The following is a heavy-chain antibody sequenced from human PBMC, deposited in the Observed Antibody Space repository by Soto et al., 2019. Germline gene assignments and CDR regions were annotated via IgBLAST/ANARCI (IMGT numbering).Heavy chain of an antibody. J-gene: IGHJ4*02. D-gene: IGHD3-16*01. V-gene: IGHV4-34*01. CDR2: INYSGST. CDR1: GGSFRGYY. Sequence: QVQLQQWGAGLLKPWETLSLTCAVYGGSFRGYYWSWIRQPPGKGLEWIGEINYSGSTKYNPSLKSRVTISVDTSKNQFSLKLSSVTAADTAVYYCARGSSVWEYWGQGTLVTVSS. CDR3: ARGSSVWEY.